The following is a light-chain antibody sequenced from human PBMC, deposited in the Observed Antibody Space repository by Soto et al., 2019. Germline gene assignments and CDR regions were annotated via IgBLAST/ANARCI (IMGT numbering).Light chain of an antibody. Sequence: SYELTQPPSMSVAPGETATMTCGGNNIVRKNVHWYQQKPGQAPVLVIYYDRDRPSGIPERFSGSNSGNTATLTISRVEAGDEGVYCCQVWDSSSDQPVFGGGTKLTVL. CDR2: YDR. CDR1: NIVRKN. CDR3: QVWDSSSDQPV. J-gene: IGLJ2*01. V-gene: IGLV3-21*04.